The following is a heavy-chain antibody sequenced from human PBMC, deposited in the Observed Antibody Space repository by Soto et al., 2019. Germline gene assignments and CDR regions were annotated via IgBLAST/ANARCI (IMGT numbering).Heavy chain of an antibody. J-gene: IGHJ6*02. D-gene: IGHD6-19*01. Sequence: GGSLRLSCAASGFTSSSYGMHWVRQAPGKGLEWVAVISYDGSNKYYADSVKGRFTISRDNSKNTLCLQMNSLRAEDTAVYYCAKDEVSGSGWPNYYYYGMDVWGQGTTVTVSS. CDR1: GFTSSSYG. V-gene: IGHV3-30*18. CDR2: ISYDGSNK. CDR3: AKDEVSGSGWPNYYYYGMDV.